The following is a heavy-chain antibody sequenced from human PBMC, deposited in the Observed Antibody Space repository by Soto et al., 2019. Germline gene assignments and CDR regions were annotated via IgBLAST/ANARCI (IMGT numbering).Heavy chain of an antibody. D-gene: IGHD3-22*01. J-gene: IGHJ6*02. CDR3: AREKYYDSTGYYYRYYHYGMDV. V-gene: IGHV4-34*01. Sequence: SETLSLTCAVYGGSFSGYYWSWIRQPPGKGLEWIGEINHSGSSNYNPSLKSRVTISVDRSKNQFSLNLSSVTAADTAVYYCAREKYYDSTGYYYRYYHYGMDVWGQGTTVTVSS. CDR2: INHSGSS. CDR1: GGSFSGYY.